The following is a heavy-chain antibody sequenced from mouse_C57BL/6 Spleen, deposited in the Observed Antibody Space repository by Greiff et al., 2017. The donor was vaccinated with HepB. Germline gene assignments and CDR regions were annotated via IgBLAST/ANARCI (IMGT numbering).Heavy chain of an antibody. CDR1: GFTFSSYG. CDR3: ARGITTVVAPPMDY. Sequence: EVQVAESGGDLVKPGGSLKLSCAASGFTFSSYGMSWVRQTPDKRLEWVATISSGGSYTYYPDSVKGRFTISRDNAKNTLYLQMSSLKSEDTAMYYCARGITTVVAPPMDYWGQGTSVTVSS. J-gene: IGHJ4*01. V-gene: IGHV5-6*01. D-gene: IGHD1-1*01. CDR2: ISSGGSYT.